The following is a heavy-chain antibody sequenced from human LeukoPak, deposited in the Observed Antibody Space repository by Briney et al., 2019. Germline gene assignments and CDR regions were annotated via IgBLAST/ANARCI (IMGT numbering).Heavy chain of an antibody. CDR3: ARGAGSPAFDY. CDR1: GFTFSSYS. CDR2: IISSSSYI. Sequence: GGSLRLSCAASGFTFSSYSMNWVRQAPGKGLEWVSSIISSSSYIYYADSVKGRFTISRDNAKNSLYLQMNSLRAEDTAVYYCARGAGSPAFDYWGQGTLVTVSS. D-gene: IGHD6-19*01. V-gene: IGHV3-21*01. J-gene: IGHJ4*02.